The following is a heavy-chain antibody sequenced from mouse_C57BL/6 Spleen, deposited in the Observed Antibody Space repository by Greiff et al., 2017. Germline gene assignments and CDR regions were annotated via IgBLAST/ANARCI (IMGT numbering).Heavy chain of an antibody. V-gene: IGHV8-12*01. D-gene: IGHD1-1*01. CDR1: GFSLSTSGMG. J-gene: IGHJ3*01. CDR2: IYWDDDK. CDR3: ARREDYGSSYGDWFAY. Sequence: QVTLKESGPGILQSSQTLSLTCSFSGFSLSTSGMGVSWIRQPSGKGLEWLAHIYWDDDKRYNPSLKSRLTISKDTSRNQVFLKITSVDTADTATYYCARREDYGSSYGDWFAYWGQGTLVTVSA.